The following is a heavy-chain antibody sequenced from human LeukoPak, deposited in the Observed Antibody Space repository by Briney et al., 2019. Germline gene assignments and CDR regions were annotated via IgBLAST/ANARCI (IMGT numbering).Heavy chain of an antibody. D-gene: IGHD2-2*01. CDR1: RFKFNSYT. V-gene: IGHV3-21*01. CDR2: ISSSSNNI. CDR3: ARGYQRPDY. Sequence: GGSLRLSCSASRFKFNSYTMKWVRQAPGKGLEWVSSISSSSNNINYADSVKGRFNISRDNAMNSVHLQMNSLRVEDTAVYYCARGYQRPDYWGQGTLITVSS. J-gene: IGHJ4*02.